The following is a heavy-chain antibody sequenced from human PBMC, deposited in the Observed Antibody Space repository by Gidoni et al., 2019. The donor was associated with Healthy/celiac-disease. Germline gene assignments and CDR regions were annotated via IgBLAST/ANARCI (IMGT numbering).Heavy chain of an antibody. J-gene: IGHJ6*02. D-gene: IGHD3-10*01. CDR1: GASISSGGYY. CDR2: IYYSGST. CDR3: ARDGMEVRGVIIRHGMDV. V-gene: IGHV4-31*03. Sequence: QVQLQESGPGLVKPSQTLSLTCPVSGASISSGGYYWSWIRQHPGKGLEWIGYIYYSGSTYYNPSLKSRVTISVDTSKNQFSLKLSSVTAADTAVYYCARDGMEVRGVIIRHGMDVWGQGTTVTVSS.